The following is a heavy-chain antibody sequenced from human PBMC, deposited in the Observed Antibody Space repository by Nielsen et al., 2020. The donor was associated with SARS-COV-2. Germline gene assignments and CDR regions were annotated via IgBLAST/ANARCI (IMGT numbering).Heavy chain of an antibody. J-gene: IGHJ4*02. Sequence: GESLKISCAASGFTFSDYWMSWIRQAPGKGPEWLSYINTGSTYTNYADSVKGRFTISRDNAQNSLFLQMNSLRVEDTAMYYCTKNGPRAAAGSSRPDYWGQGTPVTVSS. CDR3: TKNGPRAAAGSSRPDY. D-gene: IGHD6-13*01. CDR1: GFTFSDYW. V-gene: IGHV3-11*03. CDR2: INTGSTYT.